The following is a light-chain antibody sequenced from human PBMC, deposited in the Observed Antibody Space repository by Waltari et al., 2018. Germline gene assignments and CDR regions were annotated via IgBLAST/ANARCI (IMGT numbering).Light chain of an antibody. V-gene: IGKV3-15*01. Sequence: EIVVTQSPATLSVSPGERATLSCRASQSVGSNLAWYQQKPGQAPRLLTYGASHRATGIPARFSGSGSGTEFTLTISSLQSEDFAVYYCQRYSNWPPEYTFGQGTKLEIK. CDR3: QRYSNWPPEYT. J-gene: IGKJ2*01. CDR1: QSVGSN. CDR2: GAS.